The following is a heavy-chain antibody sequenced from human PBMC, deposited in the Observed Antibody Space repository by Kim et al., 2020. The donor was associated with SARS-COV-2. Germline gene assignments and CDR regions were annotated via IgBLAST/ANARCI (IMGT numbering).Heavy chain of an antibody. CDR1: GGTFSSYA. V-gene: IGHV1-69*13. D-gene: IGHD5-12*01. Sequence: SVKVSCKASGGTFSSYAISWVRQAPGQGLEWMGGIIHIFGTANYVQKFQGRATITADESTSTAYMELSSLRSEDTTGYYCARVGFGPSNSGYELGPRDYFDYWGPGTLLTLSS. J-gene: IGHJ4*02. CDR3: ARVGFGPSNSGYELGPRDYFDY. CDR2: IIHIFGTA.